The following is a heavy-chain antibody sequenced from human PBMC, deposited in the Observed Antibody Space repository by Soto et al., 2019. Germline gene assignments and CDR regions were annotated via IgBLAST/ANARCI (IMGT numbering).Heavy chain of an antibody. CDR1: GYTFTNYW. Sequence: GESLKISCRGSGYTFTNYWIGWVRQMPGKGLEWMGIIYPGDSDTKYNPSFQGQVTISADKSITTTYLQWSSLKASDTAIYYCAASIFYYGMDVWGQGTTVTVSS. CDR3: AASIFYYGMDV. CDR2: IYPGDSDT. V-gene: IGHV5-51*01. J-gene: IGHJ6*02.